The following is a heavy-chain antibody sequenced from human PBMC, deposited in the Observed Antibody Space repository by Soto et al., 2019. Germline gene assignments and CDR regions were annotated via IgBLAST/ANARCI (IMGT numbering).Heavy chain of an antibody. CDR3: ARLGDCSGGSCFSRYYYHGMDV. Sequence: GESLKISCKSSGYSLATYWITWVRQMPGKGLEWMGRIDPSDSYINYSPSFQGRVTISADKSLNTAYLQWSSLEASDTAMYYCARLGDCSGGSCFSRYYYHGMDVWGQGTTVTVS. CDR2: IDPSDSYI. CDR1: GYSLATYW. V-gene: IGHV5-10-1*01. D-gene: IGHD2-15*01. J-gene: IGHJ6*02.